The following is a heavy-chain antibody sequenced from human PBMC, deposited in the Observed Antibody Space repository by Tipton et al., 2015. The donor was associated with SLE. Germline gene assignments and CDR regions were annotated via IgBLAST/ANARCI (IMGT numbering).Heavy chain of an antibody. CDR2: IKGDGSEK. V-gene: IGHV3-7*01. D-gene: IGHD3-3*01. J-gene: IGHJ6*03. Sequence: SLRLSCAASGLSFSGFWMNWVRQAPGKGLEWVANIKGDGSEKNYVDSVRGRFTISRDNAKNSLYLQMNSLRDEDTAVYYCARGHPQPLNKVLRFLDEYGRLYSYMDVWGKGTTVTVSS. CDR3: ARGHPQPLNKVLRFLDEYGRLYSYMDV. CDR1: GLSFSGFW.